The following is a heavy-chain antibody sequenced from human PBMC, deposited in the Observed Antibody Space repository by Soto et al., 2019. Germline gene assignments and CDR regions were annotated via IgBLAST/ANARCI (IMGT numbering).Heavy chain of an antibody. Sequence: SETLSLTCTVSGGSISSSSYYWGWIRQPPGKGLEWIGSIYYSGSTYYNPSLKSRVTISVDTSKNQFSLKLTSATAADTAVYYCARRVTRPERFDDWGQGALVTVSS. J-gene: IGHJ4*02. CDR3: ARRVTRPERFDD. V-gene: IGHV4-39*01. CDR1: GGSISSSSYY. D-gene: IGHD4-4*01. CDR2: IYYSGST.